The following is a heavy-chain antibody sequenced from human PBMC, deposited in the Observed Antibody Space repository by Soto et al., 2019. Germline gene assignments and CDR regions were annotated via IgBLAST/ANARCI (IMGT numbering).Heavy chain of an antibody. V-gene: IGHV3-48*02. CDR1: GFTFSSFS. CDR3: ARDRGGSYLWDFDY. J-gene: IGHJ4*02. CDR2: ISSSSSTI. D-gene: IGHD1-26*01. Sequence: EVQLVESGGGLVQPGGSLRLSCAASGFTFSSFSMNWVRQAPGKGLEWVSYISSSSSTIYYADSVKGRFTISRDNAKNSLYLQMNSLRDEDTAVYYCARDRGGSYLWDFDYWGQGTLVTVSS.